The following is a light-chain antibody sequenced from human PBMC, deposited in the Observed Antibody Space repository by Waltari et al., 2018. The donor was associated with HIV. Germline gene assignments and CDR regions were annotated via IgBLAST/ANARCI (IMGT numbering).Light chain of an antibody. CDR2: RND. CDR1: HSYIGTNY. Sequence: QSVLTQPPSASGTPAQPVTISCSGRHSYIGTNYVYWYQQFSGMPPILLIFRNDQRPSGVPDRFSGSKSGTSASLAVSGLRSEDEADYFCSSSDDSLRQYVFGGGTRLTV. J-gene: IGLJ6*01. V-gene: IGLV1-47*01. CDR3: SSSDDSLRQYV.